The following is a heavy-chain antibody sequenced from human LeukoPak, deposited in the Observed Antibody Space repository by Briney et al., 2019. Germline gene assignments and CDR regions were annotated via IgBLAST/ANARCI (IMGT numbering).Heavy chain of an antibody. Sequence: ASVKVSCKASGGTFSSYAISWMRQAPGQGLEWMGRIIPIFGIANYAQKFQGRVTITADKSTSTAYMELSSLRSEDTAVYYCARDGRVVPAAPYSGYLDYWGQGTLVTVSS. J-gene: IGHJ4*02. D-gene: IGHD2-2*01. CDR3: ARDGRVVPAAPYSGYLDY. V-gene: IGHV1-69*04. CDR2: IIPIFGIA. CDR1: GGTFSSYA.